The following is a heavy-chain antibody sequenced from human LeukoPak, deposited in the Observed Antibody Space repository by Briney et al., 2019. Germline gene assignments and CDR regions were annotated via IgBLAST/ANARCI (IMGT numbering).Heavy chain of an antibody. CDR2: ISGSGGST. D-gene: IGHD1-7*01. V-gene: IGHV3-23*01. CDR1: GFTFSSYA. CDR3: AKDLGGGTLELLGPDY. Sequence: GGSLRLSCAASGFTFSSYAMSWVRQAPGKGLEWVSAISGSGGSTYYADSVKGRFTISRDNSKDTLYLQMNSLRAEDTAVYYCAKDLGGGTLELLGPDYWGQGTLVTVSS. J-gene: IGHJ4*02.